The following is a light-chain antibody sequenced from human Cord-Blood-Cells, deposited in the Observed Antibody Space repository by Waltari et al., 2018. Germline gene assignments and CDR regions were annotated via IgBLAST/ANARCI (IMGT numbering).Light chain of an antibody. J-gene: IGKJ2*01. CDR1: QSVSSN. Sequence: EIVMTQSPAPLSVSPGERATLSCRASQSVSSNLARYQQKPGQAPRLLIYGAYNRATGIPARFSGSGSGTEFTLTISILQSEDFSVYYCQQYNNWPPAYTFGQGTKLEIK. CDR2: GAY. V-gene: IGKV3-15*01. CDR3: QQYNNWPPAYT.